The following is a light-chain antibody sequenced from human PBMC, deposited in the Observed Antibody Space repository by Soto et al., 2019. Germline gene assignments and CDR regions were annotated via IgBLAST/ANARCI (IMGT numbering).Light chain of an antibody. CDR1: SGSVSTSYY. CDR3: VLYMGSGIWV. J-gene: IGLJ3*02. Sequence: QTVVTQEPSFSVSPGGTVTLTCGLSSGSVSTSYYPSWYQQTPGQAPRTLIYSTNTRSSGVPDRFSGSILGNKAALTITGAQADDESDYYCVLYMGSGIWVFGRGTKLNVL. V-gene: IGLV8-61*01. CDR2: STN.